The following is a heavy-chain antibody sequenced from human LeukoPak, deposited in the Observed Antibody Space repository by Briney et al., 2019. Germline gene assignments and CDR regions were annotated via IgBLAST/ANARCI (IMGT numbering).Heavy chain of an antibody. V-gene: IGHV1-24*01. D-gene: IGHD4-17*01. CDR2: FDPEDGET. CDR3: ATDLTTVLSFDI. CDR1: GYTLTELS. Sequence: RASVKVSCKVSGYTLTELSMHWVRQAPGKGLERMGGFDPEDGETIYAQKFQGRVTMTEDTSTDTAYMELSSLRSEDTAVYYCATDLTTVLSFDIWGQGTMVTVSS. J-gene: IGHJ3*02.